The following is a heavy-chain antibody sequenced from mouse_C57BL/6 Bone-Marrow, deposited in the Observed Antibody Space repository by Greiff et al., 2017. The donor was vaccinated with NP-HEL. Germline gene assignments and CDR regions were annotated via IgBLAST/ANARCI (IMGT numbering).Heavy chain of an antibody. CDR2: IWRGGST. V-gene: IGHV2-5*01. CDR3: AKKSPRRGDWYFDV. Sequence: VQLVESGPGLVQPSQSLSITCTVSGFSLTSYGVHWVRQSPGKGLEWLGVIWRGGSTDYNAAFMSRLSITKDNSKSQVFFKMNSLQADDTAIYYCAKKSPRRGDWYFDVWGTGTTVTVSS. J-gene: IGHJ1*03. D-gene: IGHD1-1*02. CDR1: GFSLTSYG.